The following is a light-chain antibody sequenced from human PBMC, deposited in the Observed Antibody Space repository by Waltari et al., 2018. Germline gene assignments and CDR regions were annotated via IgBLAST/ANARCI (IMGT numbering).Light chain of an antibody. Sequence: QSALTQPASVSGSPGQSIDISCSGTGSDIGSYKYVSWYQQHPGNAPKLIIYDVINRPSGVSKRLSAIKSGTTAYLTISGLQAEDEADYFCSSYASGGSWVFGGGTKVTVL. CDR2: DVI. J-gene: IGLJ3*02. CDR3: SSYASGGSWV. CDR1: GSDIGSYKY. V-gene: IGLV2-14*03.